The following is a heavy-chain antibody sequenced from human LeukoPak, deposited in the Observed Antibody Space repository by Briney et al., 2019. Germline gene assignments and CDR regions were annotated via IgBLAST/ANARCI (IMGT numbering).Heavy chain of an antibody. CDR2: INHKGSI. CDR3: ARVPATEYDTSSNVGALDS. D-gene: IGHD3-22*01. CDR1: GGSFSGYY. J-gene: IGHJ4*02. V-gene: IGHV4-34*01. Sequence: SETLSLTCADYGGSFSGYYWNWIRQPPGKGLEWIGEINHKGSINYNPSLKSRLTISVDTSKNQFSLKLTSVTAADTAFYYCARVPATEYDTSSNVGALDSWGQGTLVSVSS.